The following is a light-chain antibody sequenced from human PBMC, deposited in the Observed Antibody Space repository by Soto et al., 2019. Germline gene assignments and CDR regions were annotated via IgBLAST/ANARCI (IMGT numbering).Light chain of an antibody. V-gene: IGKV1-12*01. J-gene: IGKJ5*01. CDR2: AAS. CDR1: QSISSS. Sequence: DIQMTQSPSSVSASVGDRVTITCRASQSISSSLAWYQQKPGTVPKLLIYAASSLQSGVPSRFSGSGAGTEFTLSITSLQPEDFGTYYCQQGDSFPITFGQGTRLRLN. CDR3: QQGDSFPIT.